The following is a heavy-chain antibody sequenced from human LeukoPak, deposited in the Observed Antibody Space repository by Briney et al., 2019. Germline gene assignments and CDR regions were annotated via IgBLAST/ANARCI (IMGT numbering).Heavy chain of an antibody. CDR3: AAVGYCTNGVCP. J-gene: IGHJ5*02. CDR1: GGTFSSYA. Sequence: SVKVSCKASGGTFSSYAISWVRQAPGQGLEWMGGIIPIFGTANYAQKFQESVTITRDMSTSTAYMELSSLRSEDTAVYYCAAVGYCTNGVCPWGQGTLVTVSS. V-gene: IGHV1-69*05. D-gene: IGHD2-8*01. CDR2: IIPIFGTA.